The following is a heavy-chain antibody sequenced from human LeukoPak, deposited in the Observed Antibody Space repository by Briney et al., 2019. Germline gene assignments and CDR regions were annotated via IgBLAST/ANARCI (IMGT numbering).Heavy chain of an antibody. CDR1: GDSVSSNSAA. J-gene: IGHJ3*02. Sequence: SQTLSLTCAISGDSVSSNSAAWNWIRQSPSRGLEWLGRTYYRSKWYSDYAVSVKSRITINPDTSKNQFSLQLNSVAPEDTAVYYCARHVLRYFDWSPPEAFDAFDIWGQGTMVTVSS. CDR3: ARHVLRYFDWSPPEAFDAFDI. D-gene: IGHD3-9*01. V-gene: IGHV6-1*01. CDR2: TYYRSKWYS.